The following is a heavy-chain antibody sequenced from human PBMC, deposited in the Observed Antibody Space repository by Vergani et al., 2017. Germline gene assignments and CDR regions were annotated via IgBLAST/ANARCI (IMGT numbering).Heavy chain of an antibody. Sequence: QVQLQESGPGLVKPSQTLSLTCTVSGGSISSGDYYWSWIRQPPGKGLEWIGYIYYSGSTYYNPSLKSRVTISVDTSKNQFSLKLSSVTAADTAVYYCARAYCSSTSCYLYFQHWGQGTLVTVSS. CDR3: ARAYCSSTSCYLYFQH. J-gene: IGHJ1*01. V-gene: IGHV4-30-4*08. CDR1: GGSISSGDYY. D-gene: IGHD2-2*01. CDR2: IYYSGST.